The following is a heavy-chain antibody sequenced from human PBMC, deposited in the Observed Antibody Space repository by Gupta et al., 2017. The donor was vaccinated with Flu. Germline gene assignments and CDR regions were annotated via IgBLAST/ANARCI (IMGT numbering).Heavy chain of an antibody. D-gene: IGHD2-21*01. Sequence: QAPGKGLEWVSSITSSSTYLYYADSVKGRFTISRDHAKKSLYLQMNSLRAEDTAVYYCAVEGVYCGGDCYAPYWGQGTLVTVSS. CDR2: ITSSSTYL. CDR3: AVEGVYCGGDCYAPY. J-gene: IGHJ1*01. V-gene: IGHV3-21*01.